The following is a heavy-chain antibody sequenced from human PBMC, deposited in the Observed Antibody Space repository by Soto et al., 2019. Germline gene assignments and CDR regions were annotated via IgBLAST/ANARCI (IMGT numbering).Heavy chain of an antibody. CDR1: VGTFGSYA. J-gene: IGHJ6*02. Sequence: SVKVSCKASVGTFGSYAISWGRQAPGQGLEWMGGIIPIPGTANYAQKFQGRVTIAADESTSTAYMELSSLRSEDTAVYYCARSQGSSTSLEIYYYYYYGMDVWGQGTTVTVSS. CDR3: ARSQGSSTSLEIYYYYYYGMDV. V-gene: IGHV1-69*13. D-gene: IGHD2-2*01. CDR2: IIPIPGTA.